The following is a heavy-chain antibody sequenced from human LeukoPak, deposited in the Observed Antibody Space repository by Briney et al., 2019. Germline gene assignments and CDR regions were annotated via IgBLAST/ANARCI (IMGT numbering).Heavy chain of an antibody. V-gene: IGHV3-33*06. Sequence: GRSLRLSCAASGFTFSRYGMHWVRQAPGKGLEWVAVIWYDGSNKYYADSVKGRFTISRDNSKNTLYLQMNSLRAEDTAVYYCAKDLNYYYMDVWGKGTTVTVSS. J-gene: IGHJ6*03. CDR1: GFTFSRYG. CDR2: IWYDGSNK. CDR3: AKDLNYYYMDV.